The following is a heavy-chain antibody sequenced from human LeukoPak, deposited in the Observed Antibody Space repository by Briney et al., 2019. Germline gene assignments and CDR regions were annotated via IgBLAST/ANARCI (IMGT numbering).Heavy chain of an antibody. CDR1: GGTFSSYA. J-gene: IGHJ4*02. CDR3: AKWKYSNSGIDDY. Sequence: SVKVSCKASGGTFSSYAISWARQAPGQGLEWMGGIIPIFGTANYAQKFQGRVTITADESTSTAYMELSSLRSEDTAVYYCAKWKYSNSGIDDYWGRGTLVTVSS. D-gene: IGHD6-6*01. CDR2: IIPIFGTA. V-gene: IGHV1-69*13.